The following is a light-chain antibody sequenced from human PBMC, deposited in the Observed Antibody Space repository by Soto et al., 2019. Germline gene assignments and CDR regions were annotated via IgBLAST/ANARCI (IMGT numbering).Light chain of an antibody. CDR1: QSIRSW. CDR2: EAS. J-gene: IGKJ1*01. CDR3: HQYNSYRT. V-gene: IGKV1-5*01. Sequence: DIQMTKSPATLSASVGERVTIPGRASQSIRSWLAWYPQKPGKAPKLLSYEASSLASGAPSRSSGSGSGTEFTLTIITLQPYDFATYDFHQYNSYRTFGQGTKVEIK.